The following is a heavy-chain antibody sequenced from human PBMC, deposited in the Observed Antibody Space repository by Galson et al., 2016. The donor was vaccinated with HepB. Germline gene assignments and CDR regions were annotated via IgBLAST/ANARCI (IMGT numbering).Heavy chain of an antibody. V-gene: IGHV1-2*02. D-gene: IGHD6-19*01. Sequence: SVKVSCKASGYTFTGYWMHWVRQAPGQGLEWMAWINPDSGDTNYAQKFQGRVTVTRDTSISQGYMELSRLTSDDTAVYYCATGSVAFDSWGQGTLVTVSS. CDR2: INPDSGDT. J-gene: IGHJ4*02. CDR3: ATGSVAFDS. CDR1: GYTFTGYW.